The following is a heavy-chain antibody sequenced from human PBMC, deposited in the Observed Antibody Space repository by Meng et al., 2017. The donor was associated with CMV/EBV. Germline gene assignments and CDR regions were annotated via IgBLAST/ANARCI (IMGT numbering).Heavy chain of an antibody. CDR3: ARLGGDIVLMNA. V-gene: IGHV3-21*01. CDR2: ISSSSSYI. Sequence: GESLKISCAASGFTFSSYSMNWVRQAPGKGLEWVSSISSSSSYIYYAGSVKGRFTISRDNAKNSLYLQMNSLRAEDTAVYYCARLGGDIVLMNAWGQGTLVTVSS. CDR1: GFTFSSYS. D-gene: IGHD2-8*01. J-gene: IGHJ5*02.